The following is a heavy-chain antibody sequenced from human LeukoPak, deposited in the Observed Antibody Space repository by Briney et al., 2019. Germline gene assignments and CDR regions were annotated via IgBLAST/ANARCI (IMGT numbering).Heavy chain of an antibody. D-gene: IGHD4-17*01. V-gene: IGHV4-34*01. Sequence: KTSETLSLTRAVYGGSFSGYYWSWIRQPPGKGLEWIGEINHSGSTNYNPSLKSRVTISVDTSKNQFSLKMTSVTAADTAVYYCARDPTTVTKGFDIWGQGTMVTVSS. CDR2: INHSGST. J-gene: IGHJ3*02. CDR1: GGSFSGYY. CDR3: ARDPTTVTKGFDI.